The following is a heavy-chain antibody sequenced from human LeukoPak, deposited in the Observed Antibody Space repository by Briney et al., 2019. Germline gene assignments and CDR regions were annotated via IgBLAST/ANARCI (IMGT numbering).Heavy chain of an antibody. Sequence: GGSLRLSCAASGFTFSSYAMHWVRQAPGNGLEWVAVISYDGSNKYYADSVKGQFTISRDNSKNTLYLQMNSLRAEDTAVYYCARVLAGGHYYYYGMDVWGQGTTVTVSS. CDR3: ARVLAGGHYYYYGMDV. CDR2: ISYDGSNK. D-gene: IGHD3-3*02. CDR1: GFTFSSYA. V-gene: IGHV3-30-3*01. J-gene: IGHJ6*02.